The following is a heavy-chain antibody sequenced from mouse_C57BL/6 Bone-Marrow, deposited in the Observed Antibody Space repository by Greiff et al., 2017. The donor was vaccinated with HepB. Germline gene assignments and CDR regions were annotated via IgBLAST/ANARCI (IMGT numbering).Heavy chain of an antibody. V-gene: IGHV12-3*01. CDR2: ITHSGET. Sequence: VQLQQSGPGLVKPSQSLFITCSITGFPITSGYYWIWIRQSPGKPLEWMGYITHSGETFYNPSLQSPISITRETSKNQFFLQLNSVTTEDTAMYYCAGDRGGSWYFDVWGTGTTVTVSS. J-gene: IGHJ1*03. CDR1: GFPITSGYY. CDR3: AGDRGGSWYFDV.